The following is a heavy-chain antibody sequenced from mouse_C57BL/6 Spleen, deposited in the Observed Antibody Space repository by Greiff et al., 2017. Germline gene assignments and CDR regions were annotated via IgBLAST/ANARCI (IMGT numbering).Heavy chain of an antibody. CDR1: GYTFTDYN. J-gene: IGHJ4*01. CDR2: INPNNGGT. V-gene: IGHV1-22*01. D-gene: IGHD2-3*01. CDR3: ARFIYDGYYPLYAMDY. Sequence: VQLQQSGPELVKPGASVKMSCKASGYTFTDYNMHWVKQSHGKSLEWIGYINPNNGGTSYNQKFKGKATLTVNKSSSTAYMELRSLTSEDSAVYYCARFIYDGYYPLYAMDYWGQGTSVTVSS.